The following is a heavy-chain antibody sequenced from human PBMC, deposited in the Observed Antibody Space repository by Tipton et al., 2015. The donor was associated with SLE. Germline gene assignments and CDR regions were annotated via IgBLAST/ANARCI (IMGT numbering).Heavy chain of an antibody. CDR3: ARARPYGASQTYYFDY. CDR1: GYTFTPYF. V-gene: IGHV1-46*01. J-gene: IGHJ4*02. CDR2: IDPTGTRT. D-gene: IGHD2-21*01. Sequence: QVQLVQSGAEVKKPGASVKGSCEASGYTFTPYFMHWVRQAPGQGLEGMGLIDPTGTRTKYAQKFPGRLTLTRDTSTSTVYMELRSLRSDDTAMYYCARARPYGASQTYYFDYWGQGTLVTVAS.